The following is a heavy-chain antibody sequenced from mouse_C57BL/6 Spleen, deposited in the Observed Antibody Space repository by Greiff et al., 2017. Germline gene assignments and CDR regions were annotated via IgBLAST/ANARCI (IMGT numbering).Heavy chain of an antibody. CDR2: IYPSDSET. CDR3: ARQASNWDFDY. V-gene: IGHV1-61*01. CDR1: GYTFTSYW. Sequence: QVQLQQPGAELVRPGSSVNLSCKVSGYTFTSYWMDWVKQRPGQGLEWIGNIYPSDSETHYNQKFKDKVTLTVDKSSSTAYMQLSSPTSEASAVYYCARQASNWDFDYWGQGTTLTVSS. D-gene: IGHD4-1*01. J-gene: IGHJ2*01.